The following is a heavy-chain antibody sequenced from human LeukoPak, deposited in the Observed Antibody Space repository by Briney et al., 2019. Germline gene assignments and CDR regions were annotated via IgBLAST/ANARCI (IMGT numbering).Heavy chain of an antibody. CDR1: GYTFTSYG. V-gene: IGHV1-18*01. D-gene: IGHD1-26*01. J-gene: IGHJ4*02. CDR3: ARDLTRWVVGAIDY. Sequence: GASVKVSCKASGYTFTSYGISWVRQAPGQGLEWMGWISAYNGNTNYAQKLQGRVTMTTDTSTSTAYTELRSLRSDDTAVYYCARDLTRWVVGAIDYWGQGTLVTVSS. CDR2: ISAYNGNT.